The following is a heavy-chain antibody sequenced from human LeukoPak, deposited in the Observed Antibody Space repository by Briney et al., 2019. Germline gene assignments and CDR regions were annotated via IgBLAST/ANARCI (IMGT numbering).Heavy chain of an antibody. CDR2: IYYTGST. J-gene: IGHJ5*02. CDR3: ARVRRSIAAADWFDP. D-gene: IGHD6-13*01. V-gene: IGHV4-59*08. CDR1: GVSVSDYY. Sequence: SETLSLTCTISGVSVSDYYWSWIRQSPGKGLEWIGYIYYTGSTTYNPSLKSRVTMSADTSKNQFSLKLSSVTAADTAVYYCARVRRSIAAADWFDPWGQGTLVTVSS.